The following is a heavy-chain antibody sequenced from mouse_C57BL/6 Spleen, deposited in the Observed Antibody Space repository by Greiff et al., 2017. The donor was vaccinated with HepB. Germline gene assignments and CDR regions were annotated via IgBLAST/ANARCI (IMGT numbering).Heavy chain of an antibody. CDR3: ARRITTVSDWYFDV. CDR1: GYTFTSYG. D-gene: IGHD1-1*01. J-gene: IGHJ1*03. V-gene: IGHV1-81*01. Sequence: QVQLKQSGAELARPGASVKLSCKASGYTFTSYGISWVKQRTGQGLEWIGEIYPRSGNTYYNEKFKGKATLTADKSSSTAYMELRSLTSEDSAVYFSARRITTVSDWYFDVWGTGTTVTVSS. CDR2: IYPRSGNT.